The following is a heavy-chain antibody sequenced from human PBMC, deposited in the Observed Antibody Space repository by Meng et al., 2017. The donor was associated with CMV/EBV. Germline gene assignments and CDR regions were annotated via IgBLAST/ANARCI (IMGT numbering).Heavy chain of an antibody. CDR1: GGTFSSYA. J-gene: IGHJ6*02. CDR2: IIPILGIA. Sequence: SVKVSCKASGGTFSSYAISWVRQAPGQGLEWMGGIIPILGIANYAQKFQGRVTITADKSTSTAYMELSSLRAEDTAVYYCARVATVRFLEVSGMDVWGQGTTVTVSS. V-gene: IGHV1-69*10. D-gene: IGHD3-3*01. CDR3: ARVATVRFLEVSGMDV.